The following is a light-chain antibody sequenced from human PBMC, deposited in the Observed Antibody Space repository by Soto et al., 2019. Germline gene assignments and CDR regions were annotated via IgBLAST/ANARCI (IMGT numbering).Light chain of an antibody. Sequence: QSALTQPPSASGSPGQSVTLSCTGTSSDVGAYNYVSWYQQRPGKAPKLMIYEVSKRPSGVPDRFSGSKSGNTASLTVSGLQAEDEADYYCSSYAGRNTVVFGGGTKLTVL. CDR1: SSDVGAYNY. CDR2: EVS. J-gene: IGLJ2*01. V-gene: IGLV2-8*01. CDR3: SSYAGRNTVV.